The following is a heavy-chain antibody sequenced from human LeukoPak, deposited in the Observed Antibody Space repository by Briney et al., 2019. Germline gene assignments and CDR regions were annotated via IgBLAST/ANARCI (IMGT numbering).Heavy chain of an antibody. D-gene: IGHD2-15*01. CDR1: GFTVSSNY. Sequence: GGSLRLSCAASGFTVSSNYMSWVRQAPGKGPEWVSVIYSGGSTYYADSVKGRFTISRDNSKNTLYLQMNSLRAEDTAVYYCARVAQGYCSGGSCSSCDYWGQGTLVTVSS. V-gene: IGHV3-53*01. J-gene: IGHJ4*02. CDR2: IYSGGST. CDR3: ARVAQGYCSGGSCSSCDY.